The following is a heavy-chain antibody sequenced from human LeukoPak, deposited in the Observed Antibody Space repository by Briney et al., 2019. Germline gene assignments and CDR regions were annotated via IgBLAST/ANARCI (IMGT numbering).Heavy chain of an antibody. CDR2: IYTSGST. CDR3: ARHVPGQDRSGSYYPLRAFDI. J-gene: IGHJ3*02. V-gene: IGHV4-4*09. Sequence: SETLSLTCTVSGGSISSYYWSWIRQPPGKGLEWIGYIYTSGSTDYNTSLKSRVTISVDTSKNQFSLKLSSVTAADTAVYYCARHVPGQDRSGSYYPLRAFDIWGQGTMVTVSS. D-gene: IGHD1-26*01. CDR1: GGSISSYY.